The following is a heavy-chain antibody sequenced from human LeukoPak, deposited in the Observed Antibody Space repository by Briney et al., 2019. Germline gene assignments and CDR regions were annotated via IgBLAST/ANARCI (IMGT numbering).Heavy chain of an antibody. D-gene: IGHD5-12*01. V-gene: IGHV4-39*07. J-gene: IGHJ4*02. CDR1: GGSISSSSYY. Sequence: SETLSLTCTVSGGSISSSSYYWGWIRQPPGKGLEWIGSIYYSGSTNYNPSLKSRVTISVDTSKNQFSLKLNSVTAADTAVYYCARVSGYDWESFYDYWGQGTLVTVSS. CDR3: ARVSGYDWESFYDY. CDR2: IYYSGST.